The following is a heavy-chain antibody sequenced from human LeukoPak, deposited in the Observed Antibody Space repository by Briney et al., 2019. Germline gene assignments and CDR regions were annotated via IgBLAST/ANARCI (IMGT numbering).Heavy chain of an antibody. J-gene: IGHJ4*02. CDR2: IYTSGST. CDR1: GGSISSYY. Sequence: SETLSLTCTVSGGSISSYYWSWIRQPAGKGLEWIGRIYTSGSTNYNPSLKSRVTMSVDTSKNQFSLKLSSVTAADTAVYYCARDRIVGATLVHCGFDYWGQGTLVTVCS. CDR3: ARDRIVGATLVHCGFDY. D-gene: IGHD1-26*01. V-gene: IGHV4-4*07.